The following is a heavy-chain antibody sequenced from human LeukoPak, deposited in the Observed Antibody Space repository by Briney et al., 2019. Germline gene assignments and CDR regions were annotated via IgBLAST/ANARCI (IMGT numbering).Heavy chain of an antibody. CDR2: ISDSGST. Sequence: SETLSLTCTVSGGSIRTYYWSWIRQPPGKGLEWIGYISDSGSTKYNPSLKSRVSISVDTSKSHFSLKLDSVTPADTAVYYCARGLHYYYYYMDVWGKGTTVTVSS. V-gene: IGHV4-59*01. CDR3: ARGLHYYYYYMDV. D-gene: IGHD2-21*02. J-gene: IGHJ6*03. CDR1: GGSIRTYY.